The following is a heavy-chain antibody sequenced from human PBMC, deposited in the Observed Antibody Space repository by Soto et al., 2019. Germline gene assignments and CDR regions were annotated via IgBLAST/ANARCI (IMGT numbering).Heavy chain of an antibody. Sequence: QVQLVQSGAEVKKPGASVKVSCKASGYTFTSYYMHWVRQAPGQGLEWMGIINPSGGSTSYAQKFQGRVTMTRDTSTSTVYMELSSLRSEETAVYYCARGEYYDFWSGYYHYYGMDVWGQGTTVTVSS. CDR3: ARGEYYDFWSGYYHYYGMDV. CDR2: INPSGGST. CDR1: GYTFTSYY. V-gene: IGHV1-46*01. J-gene: IGHJ6*02. D-gene: IGHD3-3*01.